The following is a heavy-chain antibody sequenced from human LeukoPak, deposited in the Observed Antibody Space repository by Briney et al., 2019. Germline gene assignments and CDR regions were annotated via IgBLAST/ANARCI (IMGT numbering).Heavy chain of an antibody. CDR1: GFTVSSYY. V-gene: IGHV3-21*01. CDR3: ARDRGRDCSGGSCYDFDY. J-gene: IGHJ4*02. CDR2: ISTSSSYI. D-gene: IGHD2-15*01. Sequence: GGSLRLSCAASGFTVSSYYMSWVRQAPGKGLEWVSSISTSSSYIYYADSVKGRFTISRDNAKNSLYLQMNSLRAEDTAVYYCARDRGRDCSGGSCYDFDYWGQGTLVTVSS.